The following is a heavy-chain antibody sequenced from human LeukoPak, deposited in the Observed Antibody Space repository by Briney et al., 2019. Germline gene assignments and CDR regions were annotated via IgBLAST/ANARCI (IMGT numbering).Heavy chain of an antibody. CDR1: GFTFGKYW. J-gene: IGHJ4*02. CDR3: AKVASADAQARLNY. D-gene: IGHD6-19*01. CDR2: ISGSGGGT. Sequence: GGSLRLSCVASGFTFGKYWMSWVRQAPGKGLEWVSAISGSGGGTYYADSVKDRFTISRDYSNNTLYLQMNSLRADDTAVYYCAKVASADAQARLNYWGQGTLVTVSS. V-gene: IGHV3-23*01.